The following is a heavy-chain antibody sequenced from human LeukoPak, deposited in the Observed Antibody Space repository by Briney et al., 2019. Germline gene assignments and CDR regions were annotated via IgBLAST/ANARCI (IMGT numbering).Heavy chain of an antibody. CDR1: VFTFSSYA. Sequence: GGSLRLSCPASVFTFSSYAMSWVRQAPGKGLEWVSTVSGSGGSTSYADSVKGRFTISRDNSKNTLSLQMNSLRAENTALYYCAKGRYSSGWDYFDYWGQGTLVTVSS. J-gene: IGHJ4*02. CDR2: VSGSGGST. CDR3: AKGRYSSGWDYFDY. V-gene: IGHV3-23*01. D-gene: IGHD6-19*01.